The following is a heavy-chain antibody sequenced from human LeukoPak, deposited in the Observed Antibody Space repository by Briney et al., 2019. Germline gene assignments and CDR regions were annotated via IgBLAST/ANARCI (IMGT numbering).Heavy chain of an antibody. Sequence: PGGSLRLSCAASGFTVSSNYMSWVRQAPGKGLEWVSVIYSGGSTYYADSVEGRFTISRDNSKNTLYLQMNSLRAEDAAVYYCARVLGDYAAFDIWGQGTMVTVSS. V-gene: IGHV3-66*01. J-gene: IGHJ3*02. CDR2: IYSGGST. CDR1: GFTVSSNY. CDR3: ARVLGDYAAFDI. D-gene: IGHD4-17*01.